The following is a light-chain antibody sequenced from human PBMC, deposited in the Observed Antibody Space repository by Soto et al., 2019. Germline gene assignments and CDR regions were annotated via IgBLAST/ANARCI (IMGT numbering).Light chain of an antibody. V-gene: IGKV2-30*01. J-gene: IGKJ1*01. Sequence: VVLTQSPLSLSVALGQPASISCRSSQSLEFSDGNTYLNWFHQRPGQSPRRLIYKVSIRDSGVPDRFSGSGSGTDFTLKISRVEAEDVGVYYCMQGTRWLWTFGQGTKVEIK. CDR2: KVS. CDR1: QSLEFSDGNTY. CDR3: MQGTRWLWT.